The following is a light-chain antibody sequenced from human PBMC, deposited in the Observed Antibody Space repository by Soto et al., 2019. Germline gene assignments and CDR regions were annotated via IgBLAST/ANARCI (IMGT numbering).Light chain of an antibody. Sequence: IVLTQSPDTLYLSPGERATLSCRASQNVGNMLAWYQQKPGRVPKLLMYDISIRAAGTPGRFTGSGSGTDFTLTISSLEPEDFGVYYCQEGGSWHTFGGGTKVEIK. CDR2: DIS. V-gene: IGKV3-11*01. J-gene: IGKJ4*01. CDR3: QEGGSWHT. CDR1: QNVGNM.